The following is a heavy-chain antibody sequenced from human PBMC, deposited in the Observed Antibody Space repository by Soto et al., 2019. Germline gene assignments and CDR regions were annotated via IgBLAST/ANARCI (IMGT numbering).Heavy chain of an antibody. CDR2: IGTAGDT. CDR1: GFTFSSYD. Sequence: GGSLRLSCAASGFTFSSYDMHWVRQATGKGLEWVSAIGTAGDTYYPGSVKGRFTISRENAKNSLYLQMNSLRAGDTAVYYCARATKIVAAYYYYMDVWGKGTTVTVSS. J-gene: IGHJ6*03. V-gene: IGHV3-13*01. D-gene: IGHD3-22*01. CDR3: ARATKIVAAYYYYMDV.